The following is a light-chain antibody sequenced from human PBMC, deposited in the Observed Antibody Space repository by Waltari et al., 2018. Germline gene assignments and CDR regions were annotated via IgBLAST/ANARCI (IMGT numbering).Light chain of an antibody. Sequence: ELVLTQSPGPLSLSPGESATLSGRTSQSVTRSLAWYQQKPGQAPRLLIYGASNRATGIPDRFSGSGSGTDFSLTISSLEPEDFAVYYCQHYLRLPVTFGQGTKVEVK. CDR1: QSVTRS. J-gene: IGKJ1*01. CDR2: GAS. V-gene: IGKV3-20*01. CDR3: QHYLRLPVT.